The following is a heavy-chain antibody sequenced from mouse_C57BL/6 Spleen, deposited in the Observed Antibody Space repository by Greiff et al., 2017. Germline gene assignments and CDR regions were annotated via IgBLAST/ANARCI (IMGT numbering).Heavy chain of an antibody. V-gene: IGHV5-6*01. J-gene: IGHJ2*01. CDR1: GFTFSSSG. Sequence: EVKLVESGGDLVKPGGSLKLSCAASGFTFSSSGMSWVRQTPDKRLEWVATISSGGSYTYYPDSVKGRFTISRDNAKNTLYLQMSSLKSEDTAMYYCARKGTGCDYWGQGTTLTVAS. CDR2: ISSGGSYT. CDR3: ARKGTGCDY. D-gene: IGHD4-1*01.